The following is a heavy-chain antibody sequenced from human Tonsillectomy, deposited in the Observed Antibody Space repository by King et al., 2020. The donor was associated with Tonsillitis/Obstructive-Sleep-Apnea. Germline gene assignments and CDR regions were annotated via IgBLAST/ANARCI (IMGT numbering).Heavy chain of an antibody. CDR3: TKAVGTTVTAYFDY. D-gene: IGHD4-17*01. CDR2: ISWNSGSI. V-gene: IGHV3-9*01. J-gene: IGHJ4*02. CDR1: GFTFDEYA. Sequence: VQLVESGGGLVQPGRSLRLSCAASGFTFDEYAMHWVRQAPGECLEWVSGISWNSGSIVYADSVKGRFTISRDNAKNSLYLQMISLRSEDTALYYCTKAVGTTVTAYFDYWGQGTLVTVSS.